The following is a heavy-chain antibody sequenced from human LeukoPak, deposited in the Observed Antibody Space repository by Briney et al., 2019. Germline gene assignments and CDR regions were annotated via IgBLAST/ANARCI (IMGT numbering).Heavy chain of an antibody. J-gene: IGHJ3*02. CDR2: IYYSGST. V-gene: IGHV4-30-4*01. CDR3: ARSDSGYDDRDAFDI. Sequence: SGTLSLTCTVSGGSISSGDYYWSWIRQPPGKGLEWIGYIYYSGSTYYNPSLKSRVTISVDTSKNQFSLKLSSVTAADTAVYYCARSDSGYDDRDAFDIWGQGTMVTVSS. D-gene: IGHD5-12*01. CDR1: GGSISSGDYY.